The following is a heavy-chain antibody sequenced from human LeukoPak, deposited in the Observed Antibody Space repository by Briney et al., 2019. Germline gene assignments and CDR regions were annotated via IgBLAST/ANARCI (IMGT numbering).Heavy chain of an antibody. CDR2: IYYSGST. CDR3: ARDRWLLDYYYGMDV. D-gene: IGHD5-12*01. Sequence: SETLSLTYTVSGGSISSYYWSWIRQPPGKGLEWIGYIYYSGSTNYNPSLKSRVTISVDTSKNQFSLKLSSVTAADTAVYYCARDRWLLDYYYGMDVWGQGTTVTVSS. CDR1: GGSISSYY. V-gene: IGHV4-59*01. J-gene: IGHJ6*02.